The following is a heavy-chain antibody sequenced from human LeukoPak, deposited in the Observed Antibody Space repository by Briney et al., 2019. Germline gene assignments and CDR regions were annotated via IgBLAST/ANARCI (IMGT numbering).Heavy chain of an antibody. CDR1: GYTFTGYH. CDR3: ARAIRGIAAAHYYYYMDV. V-gene: IGHV1-8*02. Sequence: ASVKVSCKASGYTFTGYHMHWVRQAPGQGLEWMGWMNPNSGNTGYAQKFQGRVTMTRNTSISTAYMELSSLRSEDTAVYYCARAIRGIAAAHYYYYMDVWGKGTTVTISS. J-gene: IGHJ6*03. CDR2: MNPNSGNT. D-gene: IGHD6-13*01.